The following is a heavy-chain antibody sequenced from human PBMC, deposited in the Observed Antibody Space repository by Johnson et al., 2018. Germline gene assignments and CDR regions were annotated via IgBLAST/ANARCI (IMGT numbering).Heavy chain of an antibody. CDR3: ANTSPFHISAAGTFDY. V-gene: IGHV3-53*01. CDR2: IYSCGST. CDR1: GFTVSSNY. J-gene: IGHJ4*02. Sequence: VQLVQSGGGLIQPGGSLRLSCAASGFTVSSNYMSWVRQAPGKGLEWVSVIYSCGSTYYADSVKGRFTISRDNSKNTLYRQMNSLRVEDTAVYYCANTSPFHISAAGTFDYWGQGTLVTVSS. D-gene: IGHD6-13*01.